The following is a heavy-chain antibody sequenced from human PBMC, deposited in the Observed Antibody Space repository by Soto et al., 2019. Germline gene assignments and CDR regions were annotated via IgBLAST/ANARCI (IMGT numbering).Heavy chain of an antibody. Sequence: GESLKISCKGSGYSFTSYWIVWVRQMPGKGLEWMGIIYPGDSDTRYSPSFQGQVTISADKSISTAYLQWSSLKASDTAMYYCAKTMVRFGDAFDIWGQGTMVTVSS. V-gene: IGHV5-51*01. CDR1: GYSFTSYW. CDR3: AKTMVRFGDAFDI. D-gene: IGHD3-10*01. CDR2: IYPGDSDT. J-gene: IGHJ3*02.